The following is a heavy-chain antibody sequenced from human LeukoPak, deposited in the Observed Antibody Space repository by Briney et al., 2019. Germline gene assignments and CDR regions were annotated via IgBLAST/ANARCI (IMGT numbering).Heavy chain of an antibody. J-gene: IGHJ6*02. CDR2: IKQDGSEK. CDR1: GFTFSSYW. D-gene: IGHD5-18*01. CDR3: ARDDGYSYGIDCYYYGMDV. Sequence: PGGSLRLSCAASGFTFSSYWMSWVRQAPGKGLEWVANIKQDGSEKYYVDSVKGRFTISRDNAKNSLYLQMNSLRAEDTAVYYCARDDGYSYGIDCYYYGMDVWGQGTTVTVSS. V-gene: IGHV3-7*01.